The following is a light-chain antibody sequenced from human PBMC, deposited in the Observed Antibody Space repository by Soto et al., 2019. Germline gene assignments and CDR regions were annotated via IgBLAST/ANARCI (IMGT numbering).Light chain of an antibody. CDR3: QHYNRDSEA. CDR2: KAS. Sequence: DLQMTQSPSSLSASVGDRGTIXXRASQSISCYLHWDQQKPGTAPQVXRYKASTLKRGGPSRFSGSGAGTEFTLTISSLQPDDFATYYCQHYNRDSEAFGQGTKVDI. J-gene: IGKJ1*01. CDR1: QSISCY. V-gene: IGKV1-5*03.